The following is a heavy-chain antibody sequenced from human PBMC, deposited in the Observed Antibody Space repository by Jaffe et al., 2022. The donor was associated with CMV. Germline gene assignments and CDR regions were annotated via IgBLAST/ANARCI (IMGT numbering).Heavy chain of an antibody. V-gene: IGHV4-34*01. D-gene: IGHD2-2*01. CDR2: INHSGST. CDR1: GGSFSGYY. CDR3: ARGAPRPAAMLRGYYYYYMDV. Sequence: QVQLQQWGAGLLKPSETLSLTCAVYGGSFSGYYWSWIRQPPGKGLEWIGEINHSGSTNYNPSLKSRVTISVDTSKNQFSLKLSSVTAADTAVYYCARGAPRPAAMLRGYYYYYMDVWGKGTTVTVSS. J-gene: IGHJ6*03.